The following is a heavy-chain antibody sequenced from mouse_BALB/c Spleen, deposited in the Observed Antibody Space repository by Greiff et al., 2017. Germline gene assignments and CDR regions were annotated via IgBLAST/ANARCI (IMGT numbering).Heavy chain of an antibody. CDR1: GFTFSNYW. J-gene: IGHJ1*01. CDR3: TRVYYYGSSYAYWYFDV. CDR2: IRLKSNNYAT. Sequence: EVKLVESGGGLVQPGGSMKLSCVASGFTFSNYWMNWVRQSPEKGLEWVAEIRLKSNNYATHYAESVKGRFTISRDDSKSSVYLQMNNLRAEDTGIYYCTRVYYYGSSYAYWYFDVWGAGTTVTVSS. D-gene: IGHD1-1*01. V-gene: IGHV6-6*02.